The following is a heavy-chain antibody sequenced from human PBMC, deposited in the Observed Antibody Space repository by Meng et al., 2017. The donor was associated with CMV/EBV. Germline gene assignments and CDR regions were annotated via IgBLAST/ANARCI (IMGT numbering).Heavy chain of an antibody. D-gene: IGHD6-13*01. J-gene: IGHJ6*02. Sequence: ASVKVSCKASGYTFTSYGISWVRQAPGQGLEWMGWISAYNGNTNYAQKLQGRVTMTTDTSTSTAYMELRSLRSDDTAVYYCARDRAAAGSYYYSYGMDVWGQGTTVTVSS. CDR2: ISAYNGNT. V-gene: IGHV1-18*01. CDR1: GYTFTSYG. CDR3: ARDRAAAGSYYYSYGMDV.